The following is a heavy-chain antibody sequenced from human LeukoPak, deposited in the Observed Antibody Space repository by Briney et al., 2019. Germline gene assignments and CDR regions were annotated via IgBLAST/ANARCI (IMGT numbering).Heavy chain of an antibody. J-gene: IGHJ4*02. D-gene: IGHD3-9*01. V-gene: IGHV3-9*01. CDR2: ISWNSGSI. CDR1: GSTFDDYA. Sequence: QPGGSLRHSCAASGSTFDDYAMHWVRQAPGKGLEWVSGISWNSGSIGYADSVKGRFTISRDNAKNSLYLQMNSLRAEDTALYYCAKDIYDILTGVDYWGQGTLVTVSS. CDR3: AKDIYDILTGVDY.